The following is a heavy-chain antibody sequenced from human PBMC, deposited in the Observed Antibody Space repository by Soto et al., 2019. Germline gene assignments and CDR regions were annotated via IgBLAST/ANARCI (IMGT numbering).Heavy chain of an antibody. V-gene: IGHV1-69*12. CDR1: GGTFSSYA. CDR3: ARDRLAAGTEDSYGMDV. D-gene: IGHD6-19*01. Sequence: QVQLVQSGAEVKKPGSSVKVSCKASGGTFSSYAISWVRQAPGQGLEWMGGIIPIFGTANYAQKFQGRVTITADESTSTAYMELSSLRSEDTAVYYCARDRLAAGTEDSYGMDVWGQGTTVTVSS. CDR2: IIPIFGTA. J-gene: IGHJ6*02.